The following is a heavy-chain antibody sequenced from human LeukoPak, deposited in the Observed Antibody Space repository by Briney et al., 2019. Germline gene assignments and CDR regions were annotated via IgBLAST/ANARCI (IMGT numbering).Heavy chain of an antibody. CDR1: GGSISSYY. V-gene: IGHV4-59*01. Sequence: NSSETLSLTCTVSGGSISSYYWSWIRQPPGKGLEWIGYIYYSGSTNYNPSPKSRVTISVDTSKNQFSLKLSSVTAADTAVYYCARIEDYGGNSVNYWGQGTLVTVSS. CDR2: IYYSGST. J-gene: IGHJ4*02. CDR3: ARIEDYGGNSVNY. D-gene: IGHD4-23*01.